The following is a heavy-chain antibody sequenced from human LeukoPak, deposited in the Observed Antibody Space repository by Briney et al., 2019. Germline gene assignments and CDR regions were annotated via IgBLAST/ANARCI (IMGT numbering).Heavy chain of an antibody. CDR1: GYTFTSYA. CDR2: INAGNGNT. V-gene: IGHV1-3*01. CDR3: ARVVRGLGWFDP. D-gene: IGHD3-10*01. Sequence: ASVKVSCKASGYTFTSYAMHWVRQAPGQRLEWMGWINAGNGNTKYSQEFQGRVTMTRNTSISTAYMELSSLRSDDTAVYYCARVVRGLGWFDPWGQGTLVTVSS. J-gene: IGHJ5*02.